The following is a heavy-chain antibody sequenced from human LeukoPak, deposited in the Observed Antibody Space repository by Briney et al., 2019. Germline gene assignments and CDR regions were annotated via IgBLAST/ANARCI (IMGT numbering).Heavy chain of an antibody. CDR2: INHSGST. CDR1: GGSFSGYY. V-gene: IGHV4-34*01. CDR3: ARVPSPYYYYGMDV. D-gene: IGHD6-6*01. Sequence: PSETLSLTCAVYGGSFSGYYWSWIRQPPGKGLEWLGEINHSGSTNYNPSLKSRVTISVDTSKNQFSLKLSSVTAADTAVYYCARVPSPYYYYGMDVWGQGTTVTVSS. J-gene: IGHJ6*02.